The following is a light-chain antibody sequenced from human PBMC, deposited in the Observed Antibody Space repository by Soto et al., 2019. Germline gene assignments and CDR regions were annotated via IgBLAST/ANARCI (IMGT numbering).Light chain of an antibody. CDR2: DAS. V-gene: IGKV1-5*01. CDR3: QQYNTYST. Sequence: DIQMTQSPSTLSASVVDRVTITCRASQNIDIWLSWYQQKPGKAPKLLIYDASSLESGVPSRFSGSGSGTEFTLTISSLQPDDFATYYCQQYNTYSTFGQGTRLEIK. J-gene: IGKJ5*01. CDR1: QNIDIW.